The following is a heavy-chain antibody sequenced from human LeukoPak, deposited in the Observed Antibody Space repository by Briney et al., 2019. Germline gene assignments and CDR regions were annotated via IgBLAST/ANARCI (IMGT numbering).Heavy chain of an antibody. Sequence: GGSLRLSCAASGFTFSTSPIHWIRQAPGKGLEWVAVISYDGRHIYYADSVKGRFTISRDNSKNTVYLQMNSLRVEDTAIYYCARDGGKGGSYFDYWGQGTLVTVSS. CDR2: ISYDGRHI. CDR1: GFTFSTSP. V-gene: IGHV3-30*04. J-gene: IGHJ4*02. D-gene: IGHD2-15*01. CDR3: ARDGGKGGSYFDY.